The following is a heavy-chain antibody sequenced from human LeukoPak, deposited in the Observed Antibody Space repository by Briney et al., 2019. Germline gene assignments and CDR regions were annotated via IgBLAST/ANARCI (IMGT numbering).Heavy chain of an antibody. CDR2: ISAYNGST. V-gene: IGHV1-18*01. CDR3: ARDYREYYYGMDV. J-gene: IGHJ6*02. D-gene: IGHD1-26*01. CDR1: GGTFSSYA. Sequence: ASVKVSCKASGGTFSSYAISWVRQAPGQGLEWMGWISAYNGSTNYAQKLQGRVTMTTDTSTSTAYMELRSLRSDDTAVYYCARDYREYYYGMDVWGQGTTVTVSS.